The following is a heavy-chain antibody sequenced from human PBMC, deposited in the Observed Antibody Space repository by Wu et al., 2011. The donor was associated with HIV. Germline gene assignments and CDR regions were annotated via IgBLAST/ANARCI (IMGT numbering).Heavy chain of an antibody. J-gene: IGHJ4*02. D-gene: IGHD6-19*01. CDR2: MNAKSGNA. CDR1: GFSFATYD. V-gene: IGHV1-8*02. Sequence: QVQLVQSGAEVKKPGASVKVSCKASGFSFATYDMNWVRQAPGQGLEWLGWMNAKSGNAGYSQKFQDRVTMTTDTSTGTAYLELSSLRSEDTAMYYCARGGQRRLTLPYEYWGQGTLVTVSS. CDR3: ARGGQRRLTLPYEY.